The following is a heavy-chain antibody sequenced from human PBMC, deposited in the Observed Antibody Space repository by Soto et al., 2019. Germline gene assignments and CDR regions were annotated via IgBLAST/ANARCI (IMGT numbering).Heavy chain of an antibody. CDR2: IKTDGSIT. D-gene: IGHD1-7*01. CDR1: GFTFSSYW. CDR3: AKDMNSVPEY. J-gene: IGHJ4*02. Sequence: EVQLVESGGGLVQPGGSLRLSCAASGFTFSSYWMYWVRQAPGKGLVWVSRIKTDGSITSYADSVKGRFTVSRDNARDMLYLQMNCLSAEDTAVYYCAKDMNSVPEYWGQGTLVTVSS. V-gene: IGHV3-74*01.